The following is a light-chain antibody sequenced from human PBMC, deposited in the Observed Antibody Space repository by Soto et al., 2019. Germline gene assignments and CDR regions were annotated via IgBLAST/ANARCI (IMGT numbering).Light chain of an antibody. Sequence: DIQMTQSPSSLSASVEDRVIITCRASQSISNHLNWYQQKPGKAPKLLIFAASSLQSGVPSRFSGSISGPDFTLTVSSVQPEDFATYYCQQSYSSPPTFGQGTKVEIK. V-gene: IGKV1-39*01. CDR2: AAS. CDR3: QQSYSSPPT. J-gene: IGKJ1*01. CDR1: QSISNH.